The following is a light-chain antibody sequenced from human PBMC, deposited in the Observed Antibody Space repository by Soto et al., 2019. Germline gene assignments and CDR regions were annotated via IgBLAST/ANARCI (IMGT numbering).Light chain of an antibody. CDR1: SGHSSYI. CDR2: LDGNGSY. CDR3: ETWDSSPQL. V-gene: IGLV4-60*03. J-gene: IGLJ1*01. Sequence: QLVVTQSSSASASLGSSVKLTCTLSSGHSSYIITWHQQQPGKAPRFLMKLDGNGSYNKGSGVPDRFPGPSSGAARYRTIPNLQSEDEADYYCETWDSSPQLLGPGTKVTVL.